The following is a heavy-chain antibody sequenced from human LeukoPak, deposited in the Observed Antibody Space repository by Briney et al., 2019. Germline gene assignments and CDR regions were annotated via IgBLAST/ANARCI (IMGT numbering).Heavy chain of an antibody. Sequence: GRSLRLSCAASGFTFSSYGMHWVRQAPGKGLEWVAVISYDGSNKYYADSVKGRFTISRDNSKNTLYLQMNSLRAEDTAVYYCARDGMALGSFDYWGQGTPVTVSS. CDR2: ISYDGSNK. CDR3: ARDGMALGSFDY. V-gene: IGHV3-30*03. J-gene: IGHJ4*02. CDR1: GFTFSSYG. D-gene: IGHD3-10*01.